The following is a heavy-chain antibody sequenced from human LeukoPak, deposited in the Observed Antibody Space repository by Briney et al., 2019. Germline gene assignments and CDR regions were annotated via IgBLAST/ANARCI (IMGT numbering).Heavy chain of an antibody. V-gene: IGHV3-21*01. J-gene: IGHJ4*02. CDR1: GFTFSSYS. Sequence: GGSLRLSCTASGFTFSSYSMNWVRQAPGKGLEWVSAISRTSSDTYYADSLKGRFTTSRDNAKNSLYLQMNSLRVEDTAVYYCARELYPGEIWGQGTLVTVSS. CDR3: ARELYPGEI. CDR2: ISRTSSDT. D-gene: IGHD2-8*01.